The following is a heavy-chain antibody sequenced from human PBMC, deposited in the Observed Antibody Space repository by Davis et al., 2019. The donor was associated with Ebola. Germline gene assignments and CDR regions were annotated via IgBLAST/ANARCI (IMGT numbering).Heavy chain of an antibody. CDR1: GFTFSSYA. Sequence: PGGSLRLSCAASGFTFSSYAMNWVRQAPGKGLEWVSSISSTSYFIYYADSLKGRFTISRDDAKNSLYLQVNSLRDEDTAVYYCARDRWLVSRYFDLWGRGTLVIVSS. J-gene: IGHJ2*01. CDR3: ARDRWLVSRYFDL. D-gene: IGHD6-19*01. V-gene: IGHV3-21*01. CDR2: ISSTSYFI.